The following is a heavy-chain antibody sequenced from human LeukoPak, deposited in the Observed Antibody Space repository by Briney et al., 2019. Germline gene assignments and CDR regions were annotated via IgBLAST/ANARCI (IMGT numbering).Heavy chain of an antibody. CDR3: AREVPLWSFDY. CDR2: IYYSGST. Sequence: SETLSLTCTVSGGSISSYYWSWIRQPPGKGLEWIGYIYYSGSTNYNPSLKSRVTISVDTSKNQFSLKLSSVTAADTAVYYCAREVPLWSFDYWGQGTLVTVSS. D-gene: IGHD3-10*01. J-gene: IGHJ4*02. CDR1: GGSISSYY. V-gene: IGHV4-59*01.